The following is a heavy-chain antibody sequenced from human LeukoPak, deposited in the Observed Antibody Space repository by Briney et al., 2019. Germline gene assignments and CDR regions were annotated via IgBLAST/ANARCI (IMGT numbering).Heavy chain of an antibody. CDR1: GFTFSTFA. D-gene: IGHD1-14*01. CDR3: ATVFDF. J-gene: IGHJ4*02. CDR2: IFPSGGEI. Sequence: GGSLRLSCAASGFTFSTFAMIWVRQPPGKGLEWVSSIFPSGGEIHYADSVRGRFTISRDIAKNTLYLQMNSLRAEDTAVYYCATVFDFWGQGTLVTVSS. V-gene: IGHV3-23*01.